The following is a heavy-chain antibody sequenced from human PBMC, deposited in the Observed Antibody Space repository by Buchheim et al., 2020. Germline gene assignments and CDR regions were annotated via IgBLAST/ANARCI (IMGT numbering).Heavy chain of an antibody. CDR3: ARDGGYCSSTSCYAPDY. V-gene: IGHV3-30-3*01. CDR2: ISYDGSNK. J-gene: IGHJ4*02. CDR1: GFTFSSYA. D-gene: IGHD2-2*01. Sequence: QVQLVESGGGVVQPGRSLRLSCAASGFTFSSYAMHWVRQAPGKGLEWVAVISYDGSNKYYADSVKGRFTISRDNSKKTLYLQMNSLRAEDTAVYYCARDGGYCSSTSCYAPDYWGQGTL.